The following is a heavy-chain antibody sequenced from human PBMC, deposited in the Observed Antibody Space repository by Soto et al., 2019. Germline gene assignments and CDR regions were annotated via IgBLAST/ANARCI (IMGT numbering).Heavy chain of an antibody. V-gene: IGHV4-4*02. CDR2: IYHSGTT. D-gene: IGHD3-10*01. CDR3: ARFGGGMDV. J-gene: IGHJ6*02. CDR1: GGSISDINW. Sequence: QVQLQESGPGLVKPSGTLSLTCAVSGGSISDINWWYRIRQPPGKGLEWIGEIYHSGTTHYNPSLMSRLTISVEKSKNQFSLKLSSVTAADTAVYYCARFGGGMDVWGQGTTVTLSS.